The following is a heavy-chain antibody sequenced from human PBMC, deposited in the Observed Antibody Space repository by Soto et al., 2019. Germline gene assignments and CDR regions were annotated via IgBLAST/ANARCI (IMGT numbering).Heavy chain of an antibody. CDR2: FNPEEGET. CDR1: GFRLTDLS. CDR3: ATAEYDAGPPGF. V-gene: IGHV1-24*01. Sequence: QVQLEQSGAEVRKPGASVKVSCKVSGFRLTDLSMHWVRQAPGKGLEGIGGFNPEEGETIFAQKFQDRVAVTEDTSADTAYMELSSLRADDTAVYYRATAEYDAGPPGFGGQGTLVTGSS. D-gene: IGHD3-16*01. J-gene: IGHJ4*02.